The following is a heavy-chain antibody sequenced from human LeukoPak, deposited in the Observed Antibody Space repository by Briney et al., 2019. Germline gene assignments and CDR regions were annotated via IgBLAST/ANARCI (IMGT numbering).Heavy chain of an antibody. D-gene: IGHD2-15*01. V-gene: IGHV1-2*02. CDR3: ASGYCSGGSCYPSNYYMDV. CDR2: INPNSGGT. J-gene: IGHJ6*03. CDR1: GYTFTGYY. Sequence: GASVKVSCKASGYTFTGYYMHWVRQAPGQGLEWMGWINPNSGGTNYAQKFQGRVTMTRDTSISTAYMELSRLRSDDTAVYYCASGYCSGGSCYPSNYYMDVWGKGTTVTVSS.